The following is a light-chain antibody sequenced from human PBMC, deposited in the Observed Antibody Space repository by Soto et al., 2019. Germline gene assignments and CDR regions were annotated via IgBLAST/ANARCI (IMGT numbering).Light chain of an antibody. CDR1: SSNIGSNT. V-gene: IGLV1-44*01. J-gene: IGLJ2*01. CDR3: AVWDDSLNGVV. CDR2: SYN. Sequence: QAVVTQPPSASGTPGQRVTISCSGSSSNIGSNTVNWYQQLPGTAPKLLIYSYNQRPSGVPDGFSGSRSGTSASLAISGLQSEDEADYYCAVWDDSLNGVVFGGGTKLTVL.